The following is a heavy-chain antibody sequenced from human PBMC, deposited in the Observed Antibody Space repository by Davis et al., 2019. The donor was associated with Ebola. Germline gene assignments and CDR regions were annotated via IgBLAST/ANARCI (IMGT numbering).Heavy chain of an antibody. CDR2: INPYTAKT. J-gene: IGHJ4*02. CDR1: GYTFNSYS. D-gene: IGHD2-15*01. Sequence: ASVKVSCKASGYTFNSYSVGWVRQAPGQGLEWVGWINPYTAKTNHAQKFQGRVTLTTDTSTSTAYMELRSLKSDDTAVYYCARDIYCSGGSCYSVGVDYWGQGTLVTVSS. V-gene: IGHV1-18*01. CDR3: ARDIYCSGGSCYSVGVDY.